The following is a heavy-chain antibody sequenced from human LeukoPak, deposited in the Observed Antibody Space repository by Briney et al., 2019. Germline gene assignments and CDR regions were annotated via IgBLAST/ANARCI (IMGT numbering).Heavy chain of an antibody. Sequence: QAGGSLRLSCAASGFTFSSYAMSWFRQAPGKGLEWVGFIRSKAYGGTTEYAASVKGRFTISRDDSKSIAYLQMNSLKTEDTAVYYCTRWGYFDWLHIPDYWGQGTLVTVSS. V-gene: IGHV3-49*03. CDR3: TRWGYFDWLHIPDY. CDR2: IRSKAYGGTT. J-gene: IGHJ4*02. D-gene: IGHD3-9*01. CDR1: GFTFSSYA.